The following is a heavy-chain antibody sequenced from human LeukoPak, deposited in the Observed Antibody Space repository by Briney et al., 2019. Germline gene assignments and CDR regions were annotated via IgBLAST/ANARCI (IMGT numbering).Heavy chain of an antibody. CDR1: GFTFSHYG. CDR3: AKDAQRGFDYSNSLEY. D-gene: IGHD4-11*01. CDR2: IWNDGTNR. V-gene: IGHV3-33*06. J-gene: IGHJ4*02. Sequence: GGSLRLSCAASGFTFSHYGMHWVRQAPGKGLEWVAAIWNDGTNRYYGDSVKGRFTISRDDSKNTVYFQMNGLRAGDTAVYYCAKDAQRGFDYSNSLEYWGQGTLVTVSS.